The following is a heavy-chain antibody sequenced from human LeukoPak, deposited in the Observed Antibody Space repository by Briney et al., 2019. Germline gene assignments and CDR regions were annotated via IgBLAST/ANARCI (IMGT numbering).Heavy chain of an antibody. D-gene: IGHD6-13*01. CDR3: AKDIWMGPIAAAGTHFDY. V-gene: IGHV3-9*01. J-gene: IGHJ4*02. Sequence: PGGSLRLSCAASGFTFDDYAMHWVRQAPGKGLEWVSGISWNSGSIGYADSVKGRFTISRDNAKNSLYLQMNSLRAEDTALYYCAKDIWMGPIAAAGTHFDYWGQGTLVTVSS. CDR1: GFTFDDYA. CDR2: ISWNSGSI.